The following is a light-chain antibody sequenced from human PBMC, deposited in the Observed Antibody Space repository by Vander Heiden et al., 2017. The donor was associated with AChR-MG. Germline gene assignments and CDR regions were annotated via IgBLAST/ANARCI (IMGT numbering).Light chain of an antibody. CDR3: QQSDINPRT. V-gene: IGKV1-39*01. J-gene: IGKJ1*01. CDR2: GAS. Sequence: DIQMTQSPSSLAASVGDRVTMSCRSNQSISLYLNWYLQRPGKAPNLLIYGASTLQSGVPSRFDGTGSGTDFTLTISNLQSEDIGTYYCQQSDINPRTFGRGTKVEV. CDR1: QSISLY.